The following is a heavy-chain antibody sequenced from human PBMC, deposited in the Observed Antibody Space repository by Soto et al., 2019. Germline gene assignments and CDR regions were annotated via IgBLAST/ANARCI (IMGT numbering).Heavy chain of an antibody. CDR3: ARVGATTLHYFDY. CDR2: IEPRDSYT. V-gene: IGHV5-10-1*01. CDR1: GYRFTSYW. Sequence: XESLKISCQVSGYRFTSYWLTWVRQVPGKGLECLGRIEPRDSYTNYSPSFQGHVTISVDKSINTAYLQWNSLKAPDTAIYYCARVGATTLHYFDYWGQGTLVTVSS. J-gene: IGHJ4*02. D-gene: IGHD1-26*01.